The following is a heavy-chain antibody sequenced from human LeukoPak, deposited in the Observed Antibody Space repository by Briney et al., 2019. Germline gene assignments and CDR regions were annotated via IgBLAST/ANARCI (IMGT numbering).Heavy chain of an antibody. D-gene: IGHD4-17*01. Sequence: GGSLRLSCAASGFTFTNYEMSWVRQAPGKGLEWLSSISGSGDSVFYADSVKGRFTISRDNSLNTLHLQMNSLRDEDTAVYYCARDSNYGDYDYWGQGTLVTVSS. CDR3: ARDSNYGDYDY. J-gene: IGHJ4*02. CDR1: GFTFTNYE. CDR2: ISGSGDSV. V-gene: IGHV3-23*01.